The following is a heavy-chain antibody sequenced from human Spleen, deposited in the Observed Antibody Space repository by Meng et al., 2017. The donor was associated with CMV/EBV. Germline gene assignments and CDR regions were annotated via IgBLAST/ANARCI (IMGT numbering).Heavy chain of an antibody. D-gene: IGHD3-22*01. CDR1: GYTFTSYG. Sequence: ASVKVSCKASGYTFTSYGISWVRQAPGQGPEWMGWISGYNGNTKYVQKFQGRVTMTTDISTSTVYMALSSLRSDDTAVYYCARAQPSNYHDNSGLIYWGHGTLVTVSS. CDR3: ARAQPSNYHDNSGLIY. J-gene: IGHJ4*01. CDR2: ISGYNGNT. V-gene: IGHV1-18*01.